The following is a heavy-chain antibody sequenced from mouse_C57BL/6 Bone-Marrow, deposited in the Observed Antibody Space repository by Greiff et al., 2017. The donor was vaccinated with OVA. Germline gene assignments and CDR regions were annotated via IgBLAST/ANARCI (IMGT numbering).Heavy chain of an antibody. J-gene: IGHJ1*03. V-gene: IGHV5-6*01. CDR1: GFTFSSYG. CDR3: ARHGTTVVARYFDV. Sequence: EVQLVESGGDLVKPGGSLKLSCAASGFTFSSYGMSWVRQTPDKRLEWVATISSGGSSTYYPDSVKGRFTISRANAKNTLYLQMSSLKSEDTAMYYCARHGTTVVARYFDVWGTGTTVTVSS. D-gene: IGHD1-1*01. CDR2: ISSGGSST.